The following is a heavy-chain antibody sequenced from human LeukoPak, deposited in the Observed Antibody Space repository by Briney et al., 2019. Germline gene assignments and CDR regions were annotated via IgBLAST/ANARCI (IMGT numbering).Heavy chain of an antibody. Sequence: PSETLSLTCTVSGGSISSGGYYWSWIRQHPGKGLEWIGYIYYSGSTYYNPSLKSRVTISVEMSKNQFSLKLSSVTDADTAVYYCARSPVGGNAFDIWGQGTMVTVSS. CDR2: IYYSGST. J-gene: IGHJ3*02. CDR1: GGSISSGGYY. CDR3: ARSPVGGNAFDI. D-gene: IGHD4-23*01. V-gene: IGHV4-31*03.